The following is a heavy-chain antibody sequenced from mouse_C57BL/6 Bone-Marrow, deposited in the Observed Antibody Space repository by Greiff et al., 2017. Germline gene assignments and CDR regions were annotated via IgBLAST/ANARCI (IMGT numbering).Heavy chain of an antibody. J-gene: IGHJ4*01. V-gene: IGHV5-4*01. CDR3: ARVGYYGKDAMDY. D-gene: IGHD1-1*01. CDR2: ISGGGSYT. Sequence: EVHLVESGGGLVKPGGSLKLSCAASGFTFSSYAMSWVRQTPEKRLEWVATISGGGSYTYYPDNVKGRFTISRDNAKNNLYLQMSHLKSEDTAMYCCARVGYYGKDAMDYWGQGTSVTVSS. CDR1: GFTFSSYA.